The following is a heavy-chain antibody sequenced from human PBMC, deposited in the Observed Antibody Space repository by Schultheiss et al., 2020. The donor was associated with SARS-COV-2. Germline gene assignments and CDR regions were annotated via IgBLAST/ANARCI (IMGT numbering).Heavy chain of an antibody. D-gene: IGHD1-26*01. J-gene: IGHJ4*02. CDR2: IYYSGST. CDR1: GGSISSYY. CDR3: ARDQGGATGY. V-gene: IGHV4-59*12. Sequence: SETLSLTCTVSGGSISSYYWSWIRQPPGKGLEWIGYIYYSGSTNYNPSLKSRVTISVDTSKNQVSLNLSSVTAADTAVYYCARDQGGATGYWGQGTLVTVSS.